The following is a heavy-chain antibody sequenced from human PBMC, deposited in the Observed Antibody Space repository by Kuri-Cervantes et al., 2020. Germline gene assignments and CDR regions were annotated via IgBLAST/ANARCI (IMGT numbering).Heavy chain of an antibody. CDR3: ARGIPAGWRNSHVSWFDP. V-gene: IGHV1-18*01. CDR2: ISAYNGNT. CDR1: GYSFSSYG. D-gene: IGHD4-23*01. J-gene: IGHJ5*02. Sequence: ASVKVSCKASGYSFSSYGISWVRQAPGQGLEWMGWISAYNGNTYYAHKAQGRVTMTRDTSTSTVYMELSSLRSEDTAVYYCARGIPAGWRNSHVSWFDPWGQGTLVTVSS.